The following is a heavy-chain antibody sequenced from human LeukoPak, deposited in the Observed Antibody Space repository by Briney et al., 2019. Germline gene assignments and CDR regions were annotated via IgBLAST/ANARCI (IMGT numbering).Heavy chain of an antibody. D-gene: IGHD1-1*01. V-gene: IGHV4-59*01. CDR1: GDSISPYY. Sequence: SETLSLTCTVSGDSISPYYWSWIRQTPGKGLEWIGYILYSGTTTNYNPSLKSRVTISVDTSKNQFSLKLSSVTAADTAVYYCARVGDWNDLVYWGQGTLVTVSS. J-gene: IGHJ4*02. CDR2: ILYSGTT. CDR3: ARVGDWNDLVY.